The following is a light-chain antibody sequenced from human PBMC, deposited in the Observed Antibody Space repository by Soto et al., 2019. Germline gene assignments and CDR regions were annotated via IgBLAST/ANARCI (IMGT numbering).Light chain of an antibody. J-gene: IGLJ1*01. V-gene: IGLV2-23*01. CDR1: SSDVGTYNV. CDR2: ERS. CDR3: CSFTSSNTHV. Sequence: QSALTQPRSVSGPPGQSVSISCSGTSSDVGTYNVVSWYQHHPGKVPKLIIYERSKRPSGVSDRFSGSKSGNTASLTISGLQAEDEADYYCCSFTSSNTHVFGAGTKLTVL.